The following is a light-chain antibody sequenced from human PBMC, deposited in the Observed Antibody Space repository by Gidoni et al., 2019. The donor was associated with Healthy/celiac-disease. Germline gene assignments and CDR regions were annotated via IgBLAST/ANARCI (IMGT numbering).Light chain of an antibody. CDR1: SGSIASNY. CDR2: EDN. CDR3: QSYDSNMGV. J-gene: IGLJ3*02. V-gene: IGLV6-57*04. Sequence: FMLTQPHSVSESPGKTVTISCTRSSGSIASNYVQWYQQRPGTAPTTVIYEDNQRPSGVPDRFSGSIDSSSNSASLTISGLKTEDEADYYCQSYDSNMGVFGGGTKLTVL.